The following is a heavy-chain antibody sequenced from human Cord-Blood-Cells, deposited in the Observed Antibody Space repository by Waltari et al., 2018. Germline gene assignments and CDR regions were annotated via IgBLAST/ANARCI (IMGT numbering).Heavy chain of an antibody. CDR3: AKAPIDYFAFDI. V-gene: IGHV3-9*01. D-gene: IGHD4-17*01. CDR1: GFTFDDYA. Sequence: EVQLVESGGGLVQPGRSLRLSCAASGFTFDDYAMHWVRQAPGKGLGWVSGISWNSGSIGYADSVKGRFTISRDNAKNSLYLQMNRLRAEDTALYYCAKAPIDYFAFDIWGQGTMVTVSS. J-gene: IGHJ3*02. CDR2: ISWNSGSI.